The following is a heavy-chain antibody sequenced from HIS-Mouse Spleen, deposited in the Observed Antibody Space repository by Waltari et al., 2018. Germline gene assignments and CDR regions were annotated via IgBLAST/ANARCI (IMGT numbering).Heavy chain of an antibody. CDR3: ATDIDRAGDFDY. J-gene: IGHJ4*02. Sequence: QVQLVQSGAEVKKPGASVKVSCKVSGYTLTELSMHWVRQAPGKGLEGMGGYDPEDGETIYAQKFQGRVTMTEETSTDTAYMELSSLRSEDTAVYYCATDIDRAGDFDYWGQGTLVTVSS. D-gene: IGHD7-27*01. CDR2: YDPEDGET. CDR1: GYTLTELS. V-gene: IGHV1-24*01.